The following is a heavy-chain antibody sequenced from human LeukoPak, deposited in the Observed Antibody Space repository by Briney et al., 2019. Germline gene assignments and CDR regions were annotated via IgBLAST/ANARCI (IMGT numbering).Heavy chain of an antibody. J-gene: IGHJ4*02. Sequence: GGSLRLPCAASGFTFSSYSMNWVRQAPGKGLEWVSSISSSSSYIYYADSVKGRFTISRDNAKNSLYLQMNSLRAEDTAVYYCARDSLGTDYGDYGDYWGQGTLVTVSS. CDR1: GFTFSSYS. V-gene: IGHV3-21*01. CDR2: ISSSSSYI. CDR3: ARDSLGTDYGDYGDY. D-gene: IGHD3-16*01.